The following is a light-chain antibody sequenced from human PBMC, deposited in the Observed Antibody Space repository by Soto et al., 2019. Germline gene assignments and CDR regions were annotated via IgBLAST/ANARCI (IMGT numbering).Light chain of an antibody. CDR1: SSDVGGYIY. J-gene: IGLJ1*01. Sequence: QSALTQPASVSGSPGQAITISCTGTSSDVGGYIYVSWYQQHAGKAPKLIIYEVNNRPSGVSNRFSGSKSGNTASLTISGLXAEDEADYYCTSYTSGSTLYVFGTGTKVTVL. V-gene: IGLV2-14*01. CDR3: TSYTSGSTLYV. CDR2: EVN.